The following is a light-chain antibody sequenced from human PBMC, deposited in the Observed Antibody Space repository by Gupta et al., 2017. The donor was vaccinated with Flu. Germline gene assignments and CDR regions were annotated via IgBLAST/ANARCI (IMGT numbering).Light chain of an antibody. V-gene: IGKV3-11*01. Sequence: EIVLTQSPATLSLSPGERVTLSCRASQSVSRYLAWYQQKPGQAPRLLIDGASNTATGIPARFSGSESATDFTLTITTLAAEDFAVYYCRQRSTWPNTFGQGTRLEIK. CDR2: GAS. CDR1: QSVSRY. CDR3: RQRSTWPNT. J-gene: IGKJ5*01.